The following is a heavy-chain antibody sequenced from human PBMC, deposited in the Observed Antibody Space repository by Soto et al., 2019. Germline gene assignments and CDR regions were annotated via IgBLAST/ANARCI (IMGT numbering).Heavy chain of an antibody. CDR3: VMVSRSPPRTIVF. J-gene: IGHJ4*02. CDR1: GFTFSSYG. Sequence: GGSLRLSCAASGFTFSSYGMHWVRQAPGKGLEWVAVIWYDGSNKYYADSVKGRFTISRDNSQNTLYLQMNSLRVEDTAVYYFVMVSRSPPRTIVFRGPGLLVTLSS. CDR2: IWYDGSNK. D-gene: IGHD5-18*01. V-gene: IGHV3-30*02.